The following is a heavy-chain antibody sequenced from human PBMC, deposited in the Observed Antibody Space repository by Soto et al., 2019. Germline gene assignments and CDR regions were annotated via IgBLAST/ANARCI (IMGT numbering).Heavy chain of an antibody. V-gene: IGHV4-59*01. CDR1: GGSISSYY. Sequence: QVQLQASGPGLVKPLETLSLTCAFSGGSISSYYWSWIRQPPGKGLEWIGYIYGSGNTNYNPSLNSRVIISIDTSQNQLSLKLTSVTAADTAVYYCARPHGGPYAFDIWGRGTMVTVSS. CDR3: ARPHGGPYAFDI. CDR2: IYGSGNT. J-gene: IGHJ3*02. D-gene: IGHD3-10*01.